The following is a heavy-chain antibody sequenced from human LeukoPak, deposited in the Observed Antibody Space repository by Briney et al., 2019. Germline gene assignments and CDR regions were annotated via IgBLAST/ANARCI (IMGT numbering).Heavy chain of an antibody. CDR3: ARVKALGSSWYHAFDI. CDR1: GFTFSSYA. V-gene: IGHV3-30*04. D-gene: IGHD6-13*01. CDR2: ISSDGSNK. Sequence: GRSLRLSCAASGFTFSSYAMHWVRQAPGKGLEWVAVISSDGSNKYYADSVKGRFTISRDNSKNTLYLQMNSLRAEDTAVYYCARVKALGSSWYHAFDIWGQGTMVTVSS. J-gene: IGHJ3*02.